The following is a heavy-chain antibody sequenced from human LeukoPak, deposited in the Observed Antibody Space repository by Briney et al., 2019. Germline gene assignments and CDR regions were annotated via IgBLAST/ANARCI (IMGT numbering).Heavy chain of an antibody. CDR1: GFTFSSLA. Sequence: PGGSLRLSCAASGFTFSSLAMSWVRQAPGQGLEWVSSIGSTAATTYYADSVRGRFTNSRDNAMNTLYLQLSSLRVEDTAVYYCARRTLFGVIKPPDYWGQGTLVTVSS. CDR2: IGSTAATT. J-gene: IGHJ4*02. V-gene: IGHV3-23*01. CDR3: ARRTLFGVIKPPDY. D-gene: IGHD3-3*01.